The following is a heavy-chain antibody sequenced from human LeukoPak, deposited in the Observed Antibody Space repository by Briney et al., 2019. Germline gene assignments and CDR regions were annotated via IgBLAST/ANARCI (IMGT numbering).Heavy chain of an antibody. Sequence: GGPLRLSCAASSFTFSSYWMTWVRQAPGKGLEWVANIKEDGSKTFYVDSVKGRFTISRDNAKNSLYLQMNSLRAEDTAVYYCARDPYYYDSGSFAAFDIWGQGTMVTVSS. CDR2: IKEDGSKT. CDR1: SFTFSSYW. D-gene: IGHD3-10*01. J-gene: IGHJ3*02. V-gene: IGHV3-7*01. CDR3: ARDPYYYDSGSFAAFDI.